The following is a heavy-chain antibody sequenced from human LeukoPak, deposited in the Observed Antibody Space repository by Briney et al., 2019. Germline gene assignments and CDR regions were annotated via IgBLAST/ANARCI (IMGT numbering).Heavy chain of an antibody. Sequence: PGGSLRLSCAASGFIFSGHWMTWVRQAPGKGLEWIGEINHSGSTNYNPSLKSRVTISVDTSKNQFSLKLSSVTAADTAVYYCARGTGRSPGDYDEGDAFDIWGQGTMVTVSS. D-gene: IGHD4-17*01. CDR1: GFIFSGHW. V-gene: IGHV4-34*01. CDR3: ARGTGRSPGDYDEGDAFDI. CDR2: INHSGST. J-gene: IGHJ3*02.